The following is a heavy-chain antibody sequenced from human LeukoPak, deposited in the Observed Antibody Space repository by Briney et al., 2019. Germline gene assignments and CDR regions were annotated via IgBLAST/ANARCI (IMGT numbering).Heavy chain of an antibody. Sequence: SGGSLRLSCAASGFAFSVYSMNWVRQAPGKGLEWVSYISGGSDTIYFADSVKGRFTISRDNAKSSLYLQMNSLRAEDTALYYCARTDAFDIWGQGTMVTVSS. CDR2: ISGGSDTI. J-gene: IGHJ3*02. CDR3: ARTDAFDI. V-gene: IGHV3-48*01. CDR1: GFAFSVYS.